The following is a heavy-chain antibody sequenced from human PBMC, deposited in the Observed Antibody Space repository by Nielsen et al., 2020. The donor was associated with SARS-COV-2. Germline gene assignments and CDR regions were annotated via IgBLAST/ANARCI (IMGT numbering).Heavy chain of an antibody. CDR1: GFTFSSYA. V-gene: IGHV3-23*01. CDR2: ISGSGGST. CDR3: AKDLKRRTDRVVVTAIHHYYYGMDV. D-gene: IGHD2-21*02. J-gene: IGHJ6*02. Sequence: GGSLRLSCAASGFTFSSYAMSWVRQAPGKGLEWVSAISGSGGSTYYADSVKGRFTISRDNSKNTLYLQMNSLGAEDTAVYYCAKDLKRRTDRVVVTAIHHYYYGMDVWGQGTTVTVSS.